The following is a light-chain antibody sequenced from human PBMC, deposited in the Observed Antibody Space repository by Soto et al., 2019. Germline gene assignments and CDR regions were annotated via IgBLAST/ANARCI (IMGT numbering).Light chain of an antibody. V-gene: IGLV3-21*02. Sequence: SYELSQPPSVSVAPGQTARVTCGGINIGRKSVHWYQHKPGQAPVLVVYDDSDRPSGIPERFSGSKSGNTATLTISRVEAGDEADYYCQVWDSSSDHWVFGGGTKLTVL. J-gene: IGLJ3*02. CDR2: DDS. CDR1: NIGRKS. CDR3: QVWDSSSDHWV.